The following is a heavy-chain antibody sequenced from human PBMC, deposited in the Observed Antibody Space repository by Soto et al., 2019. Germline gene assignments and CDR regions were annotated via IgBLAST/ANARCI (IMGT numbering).Heavy chain of an antibody. CDR3: ATGDSWQSYFDY. V-gene: IGHV1-24*01. CDR1: GYTLTELS. CDR2: FDPEDGET. Sequence: ASVKVSCKVSGYTLTELSMHWVRQAPGKGLEWMGGFDPEDGETIYAQKFQGRVTMTEDTSTDTAYMELSSLRSEDTAVYYCATGDSWQSYFDYWGQGTLVTVS. J-gene: IGHJ4*01. D-gene: IGHD6-13*01.